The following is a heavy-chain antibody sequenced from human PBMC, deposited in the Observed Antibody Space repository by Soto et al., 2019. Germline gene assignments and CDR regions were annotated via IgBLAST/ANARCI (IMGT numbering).Heavy chain of an antibody. D-gene: IGHD5-12*01. V-gene: IGHV3-23*01. Sequence: EVQLLESGGGLVQPGGSLRLSCAASGFTFGSYAMSWVRQAPGKGLEWVSLISGTGDSSEYANSVKGRFTISRDYSKTTVFLQMNSLRAEDTAVYFCARASNRYSGYDTDFGLDVWGHGTTVTVSS. CDR3: ARASNRYSGYDTDFGLDV. CDR1: GFTFGSYA. J-gene: IGHJ6*02. CDR2: ISGTGDSS.